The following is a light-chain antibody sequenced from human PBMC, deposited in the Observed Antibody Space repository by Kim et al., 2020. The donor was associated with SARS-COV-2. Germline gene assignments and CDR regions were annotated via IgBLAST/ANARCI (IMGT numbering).Light chain of an antibody. CDR3: QRAGT. CDR2: KAS. J-gene: IGKJ1*01. CDR1: QSISSW. Sequence: STLSASVGDRVTITCRASQSISSWLAWYQQKPGKAPKLLIYKASSLESGVPSRFSGSGSGTEFTLTISSLQPDDFATYYCQRAGTFGQGTKVEIK. V-gene: IGKV1-5*03.